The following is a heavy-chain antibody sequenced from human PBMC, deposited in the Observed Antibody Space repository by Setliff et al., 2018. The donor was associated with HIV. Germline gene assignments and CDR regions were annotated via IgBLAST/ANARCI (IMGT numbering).Heavy chain of an antibody. D-gene: IGHD5-18*01. V-gene: IGHV4-34*01. J-gene: IGHJ3*02. CDR3: ARAMKYSYGYVHDAIDI. CDR2: ITHSGST. CDR1: GGSFSGYY. Sequence: PSETLSLTCAVYGGSFSGYYWTWIRQPPGKGLEWIGEITHSGSTYYNPSLKSRVTISVDTSKNQFSLKLSSVTAADTAVYYCARAMKYSYGYVHDAIDIWGQGTMVTVSS.